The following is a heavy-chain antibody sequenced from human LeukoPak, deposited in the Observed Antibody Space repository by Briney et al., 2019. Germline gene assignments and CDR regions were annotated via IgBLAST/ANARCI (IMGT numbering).Heavy chain of an antibody. Sequence: GGSLRLSCAASGFTFSNHGMNWVRQAPGKGLEWLSGVSPPGGGTYYADSVKGRFTISRDNSKNTLYLQMNSLRAEDTAVYYCAKVDTAMDDAFDIWGQGTMVTVSS. CDR1: GFTFSNHG. J-gene: IGHJ3*02. CDR3: AKVDTAMDDAFDI. D-gene: IGHD5-18*01. V-gene: IGHV3-23*01. CDR2: VSPPGGGT.